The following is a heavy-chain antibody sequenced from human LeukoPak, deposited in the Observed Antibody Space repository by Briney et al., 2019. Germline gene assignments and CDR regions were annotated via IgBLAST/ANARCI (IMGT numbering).Heavy chain of an antibody. V-gene: IGHV3-23*01. D-gene: IGHD6-19*01. CDR2: ISGSGGST. Sequence: GGSLRLSCAASGFTFSSYVMSWVRQAPGKGLEWVSAISGSGGSTYYADSVKGRFTISRDNSKNTLYLQMNSLRAEDTAVYYCAKGSGWVYEGYGMDVWGQGTTVTVSS. CDR3: AKGSGWVYEGYGMDV. J-gene: IGHJ6*02. CDR1: GFTFSSYV.